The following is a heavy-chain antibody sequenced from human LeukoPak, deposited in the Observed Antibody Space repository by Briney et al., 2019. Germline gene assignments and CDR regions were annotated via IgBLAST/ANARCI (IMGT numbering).Heavy chain of an antibody. D-gene: IGHD1-26*01. J-gene: IGHJ4*02. V-gene: IGHV3-7*03. CDR3: ARDSGSYYGGGYYFDY. Sequence: GGSLRLSCAASGFTFSSYWMSWVRQAPGKGLEWVANIKQDGGEKYYVDSVKGRFTISRDNAKNSLYLQMNSLRAEDTAVYYCARDSGSYYGGGYYFDYWGQGTLVTVSS. CDR1: GFTFSSYW. CDR2: IKQDGGEK.